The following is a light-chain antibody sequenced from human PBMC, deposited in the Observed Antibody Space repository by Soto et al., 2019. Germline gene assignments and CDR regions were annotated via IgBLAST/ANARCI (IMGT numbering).Light chain of an antibody. CDR3: QRYGSAPPLT. CDR1: QTVTNNY. Sequence: IVLTQSPGTLSLSPGERATLSCRASQTVTNNYLAWYQQRPGQAPRLLIDGASTRATGIPDRFSGSGSGTDFSLTISRLEPEDFAVYYCQRYGSAPPLTFGGGTRVDIK. V-gene: IGKV3-20*01. CDR2: GAS. J-gene: IGKJ4*01.